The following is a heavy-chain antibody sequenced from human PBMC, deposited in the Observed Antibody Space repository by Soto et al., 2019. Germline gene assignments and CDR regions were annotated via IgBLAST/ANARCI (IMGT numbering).Heavy chain of an antibody. J-gene: IGHJ4*02. Sequence: QVQLVESGGGVVQPGRSLRLSYAASGFTFSSYGMHWVRQAPGKGLEWVAVISYDGSNKYYADSVKGRFTISRDNSKNTLYLQMNSLRAEDTAVYYCAKDLAAAGTYIFDYWGQGTLVTVSS. CDR3: AKDLAAAGTYIFDY. V-gene: IGHV3-30*18. D-gene: IGHD6-13*01. CDR2: ISYDGSNK. CDR1: GFTFSSYG.